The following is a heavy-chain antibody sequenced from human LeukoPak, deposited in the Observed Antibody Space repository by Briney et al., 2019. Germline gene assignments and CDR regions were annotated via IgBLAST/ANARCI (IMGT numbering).Heavy chain of an antibody. CDR1: GFTSSTYW. D-gene: IGHD1-26*01. Sequence: GGSLRLSCAASGFTSSTYWMSWVRQAPGKGLEWVANIKQEGSEKCYVDSVKGRFTISRDNAKNSVYLQMNSLRVEDTAVYYCARELGHDPASGMDVWGQGTTVTVSS. J-gene: IGHJ6*02. V-gene: IGHV3-7*01. CDR3: ARELGHDPASGMDV. CDR2: IKQEGSEK.